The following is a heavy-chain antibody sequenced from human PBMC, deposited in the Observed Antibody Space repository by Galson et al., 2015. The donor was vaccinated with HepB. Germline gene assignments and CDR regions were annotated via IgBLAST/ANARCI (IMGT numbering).Heavy chain of an antibody. D-gene: IGHD3-10*01. CDR2: MNPNSGNT. Sequence: SVKVSCKASGYTFTSYDINWVRQATGQGLEWMGWMNPNSGNTGYAQKFQGRVTMTRNTSISTAYMELSSLRSEDTAVYYCARGVITMVQGDTGRDYYYMDVWGKGTTVTVSS. CDR1: GYTFTSYD. J-gene: IGHJ6*03. CDR3: ARGVITMVQGDTGRDYYYMDV. V-gene: IGHV1-8*01.